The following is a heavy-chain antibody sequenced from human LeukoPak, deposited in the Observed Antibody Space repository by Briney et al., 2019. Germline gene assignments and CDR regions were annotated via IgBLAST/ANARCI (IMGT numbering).Heavy chain of an antibody. CDR3: ARAYCSSTTCYTYDAFDI. Sequence: GGSLRLSCAASGFTFSGYNMNWVRQAPGKGLEWVSSIDSSSSYMYYPDSVRGRFTISRDNAKNSLDLQMNSLRAEDTAVYFCARAYCSSTTCYTYDAFDIWGQRTMVTVSS. V-gene: IGHV3-21*01. J-gene: IGHJ3*02. D-gene: IGHD2-2*02. CDR1: GFTFSGYN. CDR2: IDSSSSYM.